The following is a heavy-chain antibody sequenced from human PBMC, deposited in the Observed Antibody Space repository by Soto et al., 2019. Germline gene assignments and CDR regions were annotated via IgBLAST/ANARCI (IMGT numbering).Heavy chain of an antibody. Sequence: PGESLKISCKGSGYSFTIYWISWVRQMPGKGLEWMGKIDPSDSYTNYSPSFQGHVTISADKSISTAYLQWSSLKASDTAMHYCARQHLSAAGQPYYYYYYGMDVWGQGTTVTVSS. V-gene: IGHV5-10-1*01. CDR1: GYSFTIYW. J-gene: IGHJ6*02. CDR2: IDPSDSYT. D-gene: IGHD6-13*01. CDR3: ARQHLSAAGQPYYYYYYGMDV.